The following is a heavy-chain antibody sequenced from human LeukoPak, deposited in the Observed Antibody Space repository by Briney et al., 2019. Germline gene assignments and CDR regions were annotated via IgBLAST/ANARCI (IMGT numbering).Heavy chain of an antibody. CDR3: VRAEGSSGSSEYFQH. Sequence: GGSLRLSCLASGFAFSRYSMKWVRQAPGKGLEWVSSISGSSNDKHYIDSVKGRFTISRDNAKNSLFLQMNSLRAEDTAVYYCVRAEGSSGSSEYFQHWGQGTLVTVSS. V-gene: IGHV3-21*01. CDR2: ISGSSNDK. CDR1: GFAFSRYS. D-gene: IGHD5-12*01. J-gene: IGHJ1*01.